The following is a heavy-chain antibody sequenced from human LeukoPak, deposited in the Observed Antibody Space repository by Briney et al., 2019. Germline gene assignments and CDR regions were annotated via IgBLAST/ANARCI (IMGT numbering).Heavy chain of an antibody. CDR1: GDSISSGGYS. V-gene: IGHV4-30-2*01. CDR2: IYHSGST. J-gene: IGHJ5*02. D-gene: IGHD2-21*01. CDR3: ARAYSPAAGAVDWLDP. Sequence: SETLSLTCAVSGDSISSGGYSWSWIRQPPGKGLEWIGYIYHSGSTYYNPSLKSRVTISVDRSKNQFSLKLSSVTAADTAVYYCARAYSPAAGAVDWLDPWGQGTLVTVSS.